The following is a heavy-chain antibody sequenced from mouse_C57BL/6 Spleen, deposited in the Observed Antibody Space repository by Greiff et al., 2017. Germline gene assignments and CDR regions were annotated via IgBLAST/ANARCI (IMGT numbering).Heavy chain of an antibody. J-gene: IGHJ3*01. CDR2: ISNGGGST. D-gene: IGHD3-2*02. V-gene: IGHV5-12*01. Sequence: DVMLVESGGGLVQPGGSLKLSCAASGFTFSDYYMYWVRQTPEKRLEWVAYISNGGGSTYYPDTVKGRFTISRDNAKNTLYLQMSRLKSEDTAMYYCARRGSGYGFAYWGQGTLVTVSA. CDR3: ARRGSGYGFAY. CDR1: GFTFSDYY.